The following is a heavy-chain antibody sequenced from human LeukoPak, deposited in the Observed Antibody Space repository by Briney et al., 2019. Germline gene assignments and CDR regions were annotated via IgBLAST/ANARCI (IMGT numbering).Heavy chain of an antibody. J-gene: IGHJ5*02. CDR3: ASIKDSTTGTTGWFDP. CDR2: INHSGST. CDR1: GGSFSGYY. V-gene: IGHV4-34*01. Sequence: SETLSLTCAVYGGSFSGYYWSWIRQPPGKGLEWIGEINHSGSTNYNQSLKSRVTISVDTSKNQFSLKLSSVTAADTAVYYCASIKDSTTGTTGWFDPWGQGTLVTVSS. D-gene: IGHD1-1*01.